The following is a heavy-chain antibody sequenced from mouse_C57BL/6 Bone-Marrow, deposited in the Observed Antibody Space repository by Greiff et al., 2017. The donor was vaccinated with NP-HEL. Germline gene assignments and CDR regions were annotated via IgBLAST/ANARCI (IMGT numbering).Heavy chain of an antibody. Sequence: VQRVESGPELVKPGASVKISCKASGYAFSSSWMNWVKQRPGKGLEWIGRIYPGDGDTNYNGKFKGKATLTADKSSSTAYMQLSSLTSEDSAVYFCARGLITTGDYWGQGTTLTVSS. J-gene: IGHJ2*01. V-gene: IGHV1-82*01. CDR1: GYAFSSSW. D-gene: IGHD1-1*01. CDR3: ARGLITTGDY. CDR2: IYPGDGDT.